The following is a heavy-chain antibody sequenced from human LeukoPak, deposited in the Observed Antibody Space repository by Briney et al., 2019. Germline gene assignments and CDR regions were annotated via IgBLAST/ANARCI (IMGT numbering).Heavy chain of an antibody. D-gene: IGHD5-12*01. CDR1: GGSLSSYY. Sequence: PSETLSLTCIVSGGSLSSYYWSWIRQPPGKGLEWIGYIYYIGSTNYNPSLKSRVTISVDTSKNQFSLKLSSASAANTPVYYTVRGAVAKMTDAFDIWGQGTKVTGSS. CDR2: IYYIGST. CDR3: VRGAVAKMTDAFDI. J-gene: IGHJ3*02. V-gene: IGHV4-59*03.